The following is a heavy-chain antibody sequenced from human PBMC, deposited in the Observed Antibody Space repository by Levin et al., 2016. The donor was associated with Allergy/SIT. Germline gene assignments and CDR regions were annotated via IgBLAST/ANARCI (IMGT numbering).Heavy chain of an antibody. Sequence: WVRQAPGQGLEWMGGIIPIFGTANYAQKFQGRVTITADESTSTAYMELSSLRSEDTAVYYCARGYARGNWFDPWGQGTLVTVSS. CDR3: ARGYARGNWFDP. V-gene: IGHV1-69*01. CDR2: IIPIFGTA. J-gene: IGHJ5*02. D-gene: IGHD2-15*01.